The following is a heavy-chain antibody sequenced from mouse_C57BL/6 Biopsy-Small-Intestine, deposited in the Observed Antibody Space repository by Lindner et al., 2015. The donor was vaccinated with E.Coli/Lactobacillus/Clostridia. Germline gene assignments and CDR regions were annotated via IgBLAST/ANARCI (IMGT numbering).Heavy chain of an antibody. J-gene: IGHJ2*02. CDR1: GYTFTDNG. CDR3: ARRPFDY. V-gene: IGHV1-81*01. CDR2: IYPKTGNT. Sequence: VQLQESGADLARPGASVKLSCKASGYTFTDNGINWVKRRNGQGLEWIGEIYPKTGNTHYNETFKDKATLAADRSSNTAFMELRSLTSEDSAVYFCARRPFDYWGQGTSLTVSS.